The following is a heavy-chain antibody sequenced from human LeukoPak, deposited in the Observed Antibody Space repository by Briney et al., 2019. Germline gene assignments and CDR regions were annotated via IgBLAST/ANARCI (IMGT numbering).Heavy chain of an antibody. CDR2: IYCSGST. Sequence: SETLSLTCTVSGGSISSYYWSWIRQPPGKGLEWIGYIYCSGSTNHNPSLKSRVTISADTSKNQFSLKLSSVTAADTAVYYCASANYYDSPFDYWGQGTLVTVSS. J-gene: IGHJ4*02. D-gene: IGHD3-22*01. CDR3: ASANYYDSPFDY. V-gene: IGHV4-59*01. CDR1: GGSISSYY.